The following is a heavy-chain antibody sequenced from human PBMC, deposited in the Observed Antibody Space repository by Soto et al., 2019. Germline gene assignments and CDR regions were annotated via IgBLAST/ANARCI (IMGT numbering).Heavy chain of an antibody. CDR2: IHSSGHT. CDR3: ARHDDSGYDFFDY. V-gene: IGHV4-59*08. D-gene: IGHD5-12*01. CDR1: GGSISNYY. J-gene: IGHJ4*02. Sequence: SETLSLTCTVSGGSISNYYRSWIRQPPGKRLEWIGYIHSSGHTNSNPSLKSRVTMPIDTSKNQFSLRLSSVTAADTAVYYCARHDDSGYDFFDYWGQGTLVTVSS.